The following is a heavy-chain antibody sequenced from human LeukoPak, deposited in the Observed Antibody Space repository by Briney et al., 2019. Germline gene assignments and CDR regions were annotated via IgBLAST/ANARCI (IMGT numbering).Heavy chain of an antibody. J-gene: IGHJ6*02. V-gene: IGHV4-31*03. CDR3: ARVPRNYGSGSYFDYYYYYGMDV. D-gene: IGHD3-10*01. CDR2: IYYSGST. Sequence: SQTLSLTCTVSGGSISSGGYYWSWIRQHPGKGLEWIGYIYYSGSTYYNPSLKSRVTISVDTSKNQFSLKLSSVTAADTAVYYCARVPRNYGSGSYFDYYYYYGMDVWGQGTTVTVSS. CDR1: GGSISSGGYY.